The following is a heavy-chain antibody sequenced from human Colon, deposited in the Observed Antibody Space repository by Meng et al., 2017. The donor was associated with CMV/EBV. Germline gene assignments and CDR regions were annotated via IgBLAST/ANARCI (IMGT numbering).Heavy chain of an antibody. CDR3: ARGDSGSYYYGDY. Sequence: EGKLVGSGGGLVKPGGSLSLSCAASGFTFSSYSMNWVRQAPGKGLEWVSSISSSSSYIYYADSVKGRFTISRDNAKNSLYLQMNSLRAEDTAVYYCARGDSGSYYYGDYWGQGTLVTVSS. CDR1: GFTFSSYS. V-gene: IGHV3-21*01. D-gene: IGHD1-26*01. J-gene: IGHJ4*02. CDR2: ISSSSSYI.